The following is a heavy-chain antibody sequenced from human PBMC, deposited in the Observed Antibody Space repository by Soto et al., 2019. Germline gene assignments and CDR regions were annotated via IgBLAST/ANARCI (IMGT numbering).Heavy chain of an antibody. D-gene: IGHD1-1*01. CDR2: ISANNGNT. J-gene: IGHJ4*02. V-gene: IGHV1-18*01. CDR1: GYTFTSYG. CDR3: ARGRYGDY. Sequence: QVHLVQSGAEVKKPGASVKVSCKGSGYTFTSYGITWVRQAPGQGLEWMGWISANNGNTDYGQKLQGRVTVTRDTSTSTAYMELRSLRSDDTAVYYCARGRYGDYWGQGALVTVSS.